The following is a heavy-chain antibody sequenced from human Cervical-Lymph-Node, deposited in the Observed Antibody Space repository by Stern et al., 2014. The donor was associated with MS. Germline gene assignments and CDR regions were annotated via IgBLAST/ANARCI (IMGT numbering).Heavy chain of an antibody. V-gene: IGHV3-9*01. J-gene: IGHJ6*02. D-gene: IGHD2-15*01. Sequence: EVQLVESGGGLVQPGRPLTLSCVASGFTFDDYAMHWVRQAPGKGLEWVSGISSKADSIGYADSVKGRFTIPRDNAKNSLFLQMDSLRPEDSALYYCTKDKDEDYFYYYGLDVWGQGTAVTVSS. CDR3: TKDKDEDYFYYYGLDV. CDR2: ISSKADSI. CDR1: GFTFDDYA.